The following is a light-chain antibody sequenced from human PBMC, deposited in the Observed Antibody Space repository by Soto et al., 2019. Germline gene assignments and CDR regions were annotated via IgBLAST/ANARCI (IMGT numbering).Light chain of an antibody. V-gene: IGKV3-20*01. J-gene: IGKJ2*01. CDR3: QQYGSSRYT. CDR1: QSVSRTW. CDR2: RAS. Sequence: ETGLTQSPGTLSLSPGERDTLSCGASQSVSRTWLAWYQQKPGQPPRLLIYRASSRASGIPDRFSGSGSGTDFTLTISRLEPEDFAVYYCQQYGSSRYTFGQGTKLEIK.